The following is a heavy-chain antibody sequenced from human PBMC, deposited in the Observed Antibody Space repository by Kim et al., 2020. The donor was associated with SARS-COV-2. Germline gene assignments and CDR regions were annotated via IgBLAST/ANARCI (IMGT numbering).Heavy chain of an antibody. CDR2: ISGIDVTT. V-gene: IGHV3-23*01. CDR1: GFTFSNFA. J-gene: IGHJ4*02. Sequence: GGSLRLSCAASGFTFSNFAMTWVRQAPGKGLEWVSTISGIDVTTTYADSVKGRFTISRDNSKNTLYLQMNSLRADDTAVYYCAKSSQTYCYWFDYWCQGTLVRVSS. CDR3: AKSSQTYCYWFDY. D-gene: IGHD5-18*01.